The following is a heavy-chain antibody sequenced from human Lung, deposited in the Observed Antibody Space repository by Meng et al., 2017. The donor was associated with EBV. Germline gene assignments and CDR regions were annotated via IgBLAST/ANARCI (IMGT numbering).Heavy chain of an antibody. J-gene: IGHJ5*02. CDR3: ARDTSNWFDP. CDR1: GYTFTDYY. V-gene: IGHV1-2*06. CDR2: IDPNSGGT. Sequence: QVQLVTSGAEVKKPGASVKVSCKASGYTFTDYYIHWVRQAPGQGLEWMGRIDPNSGGTNYAQKFQGRVTMTRDTSISTAYMELSRLRSDDTAVYYCARDTSNWFDPWGQGTLVTVSS.